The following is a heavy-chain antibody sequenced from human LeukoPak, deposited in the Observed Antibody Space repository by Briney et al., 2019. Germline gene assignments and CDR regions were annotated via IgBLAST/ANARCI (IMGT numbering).Heavy chain of an antibody. D-gene: IGHD3-9*01. J-gene: IGHJ6*02. CDR1: GVSISSFY. V-gene: IGHV4-59*01. Sequence: SETLSLTCSVSGVSISSFYWTWIRHVPGKGLEWIGYFYNSGSSDYNPSLKSRATFSEDTSKNHFSLSLSAVTAADTAVYYCARDNRYFDPSIYYYNGMDVWGQGTTVTVS. CDR2: FYNSGSS. CDR3: ARDNRYFDPSIYYYNGMDV.